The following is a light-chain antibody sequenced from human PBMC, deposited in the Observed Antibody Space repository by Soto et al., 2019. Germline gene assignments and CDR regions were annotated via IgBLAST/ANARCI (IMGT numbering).Light chain of an antibody. Sequence: DSQMTQSPSTLSASVGDRVTITCRASQSISVWLAWYQQKPGKAPNLLIYAASTLQSGVPSRFSGSGSGTQFTLTISSLQPEDFATYYCQQLRTFPQTFGQGTKV. CDR1: QSISVW. V-gene: IGKV1-5*01. CDR3: QQLRTFPQT. CDR2: AAS. J-gene: IGKJ1*01.